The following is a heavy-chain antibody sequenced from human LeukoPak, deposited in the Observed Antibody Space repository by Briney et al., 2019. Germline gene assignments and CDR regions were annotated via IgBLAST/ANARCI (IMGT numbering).Heavy chain of an antibody. CDR1: GYSFTSYW. Sequence: GESLKISCKGSGYSFTSYWIGWVRQMPGKGLEWMVIIYPGDSDTRYSPSFQGQVTISADKSISTAYLQWSSLKASDTAMYYCARGYCSSTSCYRDWFDPWGQGTLVTVSS. V-gene: IGHV5-51*01. CDR2: IYPGDSDT. D-gene: IGHD2-2*02. CDR3: ARGYCSSTSCYRDWFDP. J-gene: IGHJ5*02.